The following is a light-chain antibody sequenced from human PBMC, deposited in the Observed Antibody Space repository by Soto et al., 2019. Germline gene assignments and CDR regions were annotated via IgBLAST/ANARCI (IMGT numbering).Light chain of an antibody. J-gene: IGKJ1*01. Sequence: DVVMTQSPLSLPVTLGQPASISCRSSQSLVYSDGNAYLSWFQQRPGQSPRRLIYRTSNRDSGVPDRFSCSGSGTDFTLNINRVEAEDVGVYYCMQGTHWPPTFGRGTKVEIK. CDR1: QSLVYSDGNAY. V-gene: IGKV2-30*01. CDR2: RTS. CDR3: MQGTHWPPT.